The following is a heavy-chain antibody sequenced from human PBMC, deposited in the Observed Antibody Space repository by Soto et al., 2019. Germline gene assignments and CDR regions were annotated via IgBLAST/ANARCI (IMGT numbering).Heavy chain of an antibody. J-gene: IGHJ4*02. CDR3: ARGPETYYDFWSGYFAY. CDR1: GFTFSSYS. D-gene: IGHD3-3*01. Sequence: GGSLRLSCAASGFTFSSYSMNWVRQAPGKGLEWVSYISSSSSTIYYADSVKGRFTISRDNAKNSLYLQMNSLRAEDTAVYYCARGPETYYDFWSGYFAYWGQGTLVTVSS. V-gene: IGHV3-48*01. CDR2: ISSSSSTI.